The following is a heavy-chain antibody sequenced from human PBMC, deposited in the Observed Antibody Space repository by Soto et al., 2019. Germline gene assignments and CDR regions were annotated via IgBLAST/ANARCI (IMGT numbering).Heavy chain of an antibody. D-gene: IGHD3-22*01. V-gene: IGHV4-39*01. CDR3: AAHDSGGYYAEY. Sequence: QLQLQESGPGLVKPSETLSLTCTVSGDSVTISDYYWGWIRQPPGEGLEWIGSIHYSGSTYYNPSLKSRVTISGDTSKKQFSLKLTSVTAADAAVYYCAAHDSGGYYAEYWGQGTLVTVSA. CDR2: IHYSGST. J-gene: IGHJ4*02. CDR1: GDSVTISDYY.